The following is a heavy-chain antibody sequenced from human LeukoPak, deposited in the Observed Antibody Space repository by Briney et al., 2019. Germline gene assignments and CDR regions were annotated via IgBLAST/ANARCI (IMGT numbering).Heavy chain of an antibody. CDR3: ARATTAKRGSEGY. D-gene: IGHD4-11*01. CDR1: GFTFSSYG. CDR2: IRYDGSNK. J-gene: IGHJ4*02. Sequence: GGSLRLSCAASGFTFSSYGMHWVRQAPGKGLEWVAFIRYDGSNKYYADSVRGRFTISRDNSKNTLFLQMNSLRAEDTGLYYCARATTAKRGSEGYWGRGTLVTVSS. V-gene: IGHV3-30*02.